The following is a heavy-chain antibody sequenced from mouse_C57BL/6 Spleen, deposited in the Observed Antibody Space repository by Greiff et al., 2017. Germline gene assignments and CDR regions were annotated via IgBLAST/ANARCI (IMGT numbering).Heavy chain of an antibody. D-gene: IGHD1-1*01. J-gene: IGHJ2*01. CDR2: ISSGGSYT. V-gene: IGHV5-6*01. CDR1: GFTFSSYG. Sequence: EVHLVESGGDLVKPGGSLKLSCAASGFTFSSYGMSWVRQTPDKRLEWVATISSGGSYTYYPDSVKGRFTISRDNAKNTLYLQMSSLKSTDTAIYYCAKHRDYGYYFDYWGQGTTLTVSS. CDR3: AKHRDYGYYFDY.